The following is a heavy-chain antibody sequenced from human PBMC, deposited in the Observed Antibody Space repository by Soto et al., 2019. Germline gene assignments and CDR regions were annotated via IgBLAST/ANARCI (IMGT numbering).Heavy chain of an antibody. CDR2: INPNSGGT. Sequence: ASVKVSCKASGYTFTGYYMHWVRQAPGQGLEWMGWINPNSGGTNYAQKFQGRVTMTRDTSISTAYMELSGLRSEDTAIFYCATDPGVNYFEGSGFPFHFDYWGQGTQVTVS. CDR1: GYTFTGYY. CDR3: ATDPGVNYFEGSGFPFHFDY. V-gene: IGHV1-2*02. J-gene: IGHJ4*02. D-gene: IGHD3-9*01.